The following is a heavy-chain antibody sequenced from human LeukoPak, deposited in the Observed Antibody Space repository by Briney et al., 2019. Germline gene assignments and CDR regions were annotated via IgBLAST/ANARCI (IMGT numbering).Heavy chain of an antibody. V-gene: IGHV1-46*01. CDR2: FNPSGGSA. Sequence: ASVKVSCKASGYSFINYYLHWVRQPPGQGLEWMGIFNPSGGSATYAQKIQGRVTLTRDTSTSTVYMELSSLRSDDTSVYYCAREGYGSGRRLGMYVWGQGTTVTVSS. CDR1: GYSFINYY. D-gene: IGHD3-10*01. CDR3: AREGYGSGRRLGMYV. J-gene: IGHJ6*02.